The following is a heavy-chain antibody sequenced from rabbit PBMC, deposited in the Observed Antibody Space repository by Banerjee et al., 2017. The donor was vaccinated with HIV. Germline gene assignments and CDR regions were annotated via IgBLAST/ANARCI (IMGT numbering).Heavy chain of an antibody. CDR2: IAGSSSGFT. V-gene: IGHV1S40*01. J-gene: IGHJ6*01. Sequence: QSLEESGGGLVQPEGSLTLTCKASGFSFSSSDYICWVRQAPGKGLEWISCIAGSSSGFTYSATWATGRFTISKTSSTTVTLQMTSLTAADTATYFCARGYYDMDLWGQGTLVTVS. CDR3: ARGYYDMDL. CDR1: GFSFSSSDY.